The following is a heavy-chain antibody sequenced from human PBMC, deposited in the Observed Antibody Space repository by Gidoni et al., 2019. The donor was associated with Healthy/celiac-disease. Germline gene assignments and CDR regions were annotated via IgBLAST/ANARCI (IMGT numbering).Heavy chain of an antibody. J-gene: IGHJ5*02. Sequence: QLQLQESGPGLVKPSETLSLTCTVSGGSISSSSYYWGWIRQPPGKGLEWIGSIYYSGSTYYNPSLKSRVTISVDTSKNQFSLKLSSVTAADTAVYYCAQAITIFGVVTHNWFDPWGQGTLVTVSS. CDR1: GGSISSSSYY. CDR3: AQAITIFGVVTHNWFDP. V-gene: IGHV4-39*07. CDR2: IYYSGST. D-gene: IGHD3-3*01.